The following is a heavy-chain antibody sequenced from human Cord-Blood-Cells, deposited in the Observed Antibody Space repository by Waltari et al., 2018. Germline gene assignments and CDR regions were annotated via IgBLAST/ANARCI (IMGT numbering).Heavy chain of an antibody. Sequence: QVQLVASGGGVVQPGRSLRLSCAATAFPISSYGMQWVRQAPAKRLEWVAVLSYDGRNKYYADSVKGRFTISRDNSKNTLYLQMNSLRAEDTAVYYCATLDIVVVPAAISGWFDPWGQGTLVTVSS. CDR2: LSYDGRNK. CDR3: ATLDIVVVPAAISGWFDP. V-gene: IGHV3-30*03. J-gene: IGHJ5*02. D-gene: IGHD2-2*03. CDR1: AFPISSYG.